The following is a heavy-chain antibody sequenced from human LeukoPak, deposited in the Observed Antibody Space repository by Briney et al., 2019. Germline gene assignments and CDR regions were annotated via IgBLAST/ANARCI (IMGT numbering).Heavy chain of an antibody. Sequence: SETLSLTCTVSGYSISCAYYWGWIRQPPGKGLEWIGSLYLSGSTYYHPSLKSRVTISVDTSKNQFSLRLSSVTAAETAVYYCAGLSRVPRDFYYYMDVWGKGTTVTVSS. D-gene: IGHD3-16*01. J-gene: IGHJ6*03. V-gene: IGHV4-38-2*02. CDR1: GYSISCAYY. CDR2: LYLSGST. CDR3: AGLSRVPRDFYYYMDV.